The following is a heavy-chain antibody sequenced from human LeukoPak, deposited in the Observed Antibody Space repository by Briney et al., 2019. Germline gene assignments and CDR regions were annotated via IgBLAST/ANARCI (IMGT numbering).Heavy chain of an antibody. CDR2: INHSGST. Sequence: SETLSLTCAVYGGSFSGYYWSWIRQPPGKGLEWIGEINHSGSTNYNPSLKSRVTISVDTSKNQFSLKLSSVTAADTAVYYCARDDGDYVGGFDPWGQGTLVTVSS. CDR3: ARDDGDYVGGFDP. D-gene: IGHD4-17*01. J-gene: IGHJ5*02. CDR1: GGSFSGYY. V-gene: IGHV4-34*01.